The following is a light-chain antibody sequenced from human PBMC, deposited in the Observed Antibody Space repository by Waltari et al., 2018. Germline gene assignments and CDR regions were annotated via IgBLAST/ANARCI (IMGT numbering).Light chain of an antibody. V-gene: IGKV1-12*01. J-gene: IGKJ1*01. CDR3: QRSGTFPPT. Sequence: DIRLTQSPSSVSASVGDRVTITCRASQDIRTWLAWYQQKPGKAPRLLIYHASGLQSGVPSRFSGSGSGTDFTLTISSLQPEDFATYSCQRSGTFPPTFGPGTKVEI. CDR1: QDIRTW. CDR2: HAS.